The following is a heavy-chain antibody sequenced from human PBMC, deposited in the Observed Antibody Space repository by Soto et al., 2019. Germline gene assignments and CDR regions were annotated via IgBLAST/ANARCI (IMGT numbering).Heavy chain of an antibody. Sequence: PGGSLRLSCAASGFTFSNFEMHWVRQAPGKGLEWVSYINTAGSTKYYAESVKGRFTISRDNARNSLFLQMNSLRAEDTAVYYCARAECSNTNCLTAYHSYGLDVWGQGTRVTVSS. D-gene: IGHD2-2*01. CDR1: GFTFSNFE. CDR3: ARAECSNTNCLTAYHSYGLDV. V-gene: IGHV3-48*03. J-gene: IGHJ6*02. CDR2: INTAGSTK.